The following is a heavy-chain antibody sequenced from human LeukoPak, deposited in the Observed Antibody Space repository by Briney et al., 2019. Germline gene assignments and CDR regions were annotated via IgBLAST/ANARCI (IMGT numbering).Heavy chain of an antibody. CDR3: ARDRDYYKSGSHASTLDY. CDR1: GDSISSNSDY. V-gene: IGHV4-39*07. CDR2: IYHRGRT. Sequence: SETLSLTCSVSGDSISSNSDYWGWIRQPPGKGLEWIGNIYHRGRTNYNPSLKSRVTISADTSKNQFSLKLSSVTAADTAVYYCARDRDYYKSGSHASTLDYWGQGSLVTVSS. J-gene: IGHJ4*02. D-gene: IGHD3-10*01.